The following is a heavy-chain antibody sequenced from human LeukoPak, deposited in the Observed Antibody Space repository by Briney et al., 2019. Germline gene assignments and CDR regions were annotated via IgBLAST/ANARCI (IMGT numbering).Heavy chain of an antibody. J-gene: IGHJ4*02. CDR1: EFTFSNYW. CDR2: INSDGSST. V-gene: IGHV3-74*01. CDR3: ATLGSIDY. Sequence: GGSLRLSCVVSEFTFSNYWMHWVRQAPGKGPVWVSRINSDGSSTIYADSVKGRFTISRDNAKNTLSLQMNSLRAEDTAVYYCATLGSIDYWGQGTLVTVSS.